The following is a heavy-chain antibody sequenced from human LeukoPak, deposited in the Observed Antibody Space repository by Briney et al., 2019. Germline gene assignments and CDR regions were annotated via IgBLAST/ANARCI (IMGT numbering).Heavy chain of an antibody. CDR3: ARGGESTVTRLYNWFDP. CDR1: GGSISSSSYY. J-gene: IGHJ5*02. D-gene: IGHD4-17*01. V-gene: IGHV4-39*07. CDR2: IYYSGST. Sequence: SETLSLTCTVSGGSISSSSYYWGWIRQPPGKGLEWIGSIYYSGSTYYNPSLKSRVTISVDTSKNQFSLKLSSVTAADTAVYYCARGGESTVTRLYNWFDPWGQGTLVTVSS.